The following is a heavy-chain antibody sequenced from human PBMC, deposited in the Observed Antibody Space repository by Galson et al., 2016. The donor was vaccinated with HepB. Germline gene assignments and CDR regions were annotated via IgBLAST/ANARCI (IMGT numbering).Heavy chain of an antibody. CDR1: GGSFSDYY. J-gene: IGHJ5*02. CDR3: ARRTVVPTAGNWFDP. D-gene: IGHD2-2*01. V-gene: IGHV4-34*01. CDR2: INHSGTI. Sequence: ETLSLTCAVYGGSFSDYYWSWIRQPPGKGLEWIGEINHSGTINYNPSLKSRVTISVDTSTNQFSLNLGSVTAADTAVYYCARRTVVPTAGNWFDPWGQGTLVTVSS.